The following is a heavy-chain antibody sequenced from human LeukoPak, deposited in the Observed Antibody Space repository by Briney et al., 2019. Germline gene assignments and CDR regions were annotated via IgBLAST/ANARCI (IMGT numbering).Heavy chain of an antibody. V-gene: IGHV4-34*01. D-gene: IGHD3-10*01. J-gene: IGHJ4*02. CDR3: ARAYYYGSGSYGLDY. CDR1: GGSFSGYT. Sequence: PSETLSLTCAVYGGSFSGYTWGGIRHPPGRGLEWMGEINHSGSTNYNPSLKSRLTISVDASKNQFSLKLTSVTAADTAVYYCARAYYYGSGSYGLDYWGQGTLVTVSS. CDR2: INHSGST.